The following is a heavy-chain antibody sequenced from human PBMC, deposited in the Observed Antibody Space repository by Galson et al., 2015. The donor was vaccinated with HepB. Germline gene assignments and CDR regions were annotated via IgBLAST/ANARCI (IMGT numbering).Heavy chain of an antibody. CDR1: GGTFSSYA. J-gene: IGHJ5*02. CDR3: ARCSNSPYYDFWSGYYTWFDP. D-gene: IGHD3-3*01. CDR2: IIPIFGTA. V-gene: IGHV1-69*01. Sequence: SCKASGGTFSSYAISWVRQAPGQGLEWMGGIIPIFGTANYAQKFQGRVTITADESTSTAYMELSSLRSEDTAVYYCARCSNSPYYDFWSGYYTWFDPWGQGTLVTVSS.